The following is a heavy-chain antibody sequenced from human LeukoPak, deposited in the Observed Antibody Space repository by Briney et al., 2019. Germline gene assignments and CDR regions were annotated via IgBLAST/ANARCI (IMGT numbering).Heavy chain of an antibody. D-gene: IGHD6-19*01. V-gene: IGHV1-18*01. CDR1: GYTFTSYG. CDR3: ARDSSGWEWGVPNYCYYYYMDV. Sequence: ASVKVSCKASGYTFTSYGISWVRQAPGQGLEWMGWISAYNGNTNYAQKLQGRVTMTTYTSTSTAYMELRSLRSDDTAVYYCARDSSGWEWGVPNYCYYYYMDVWGKGTTVTISS. CDR2: ISAYNGNT. J-gene: IGHJ6*03.